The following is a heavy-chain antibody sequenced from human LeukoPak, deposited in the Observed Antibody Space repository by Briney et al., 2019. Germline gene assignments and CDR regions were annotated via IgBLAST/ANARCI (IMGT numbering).Heavy chain of an antibody. V-gene: IGHV4-61*02. Sequence: SQTLSLTCTVSGGSISSGSYYWRWLRPPAGKGLEWIGRIYTSGSTNYNPSLKSRVTISVNTSKNQFSLKLSSVTAADTAVYYCARVGATRGEAYWGQGTLVTVSS. D-gene: IGHD1-26*01. CDR1: GGSISSGSYY. CDR2: IYTSGST. J-gene: IGHJ4*02. CDR3: ARVGATRGEAY.